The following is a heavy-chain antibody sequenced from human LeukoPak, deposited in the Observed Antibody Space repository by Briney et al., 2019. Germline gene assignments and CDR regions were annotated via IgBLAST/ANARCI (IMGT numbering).Heavy chain of an antibody. V-gene: IGHV4-39*07. CDR1: GGSISSSSYY. J-gene: IGHJ3*02. CDR2: IYYSGST. CDR3: ARDVCSGGSCQKEIKYYYDSSGYLRQPGYLDAFDI. Sequence: SETLSLTCTVSGGSISSSSYYWGWIRQPPGKGLEWIGSIYYSGSTYYNPSLKSRVTISVDTSKNQFSLKLSSVTAADTAVYYCARDVCSGGSCQKEIKYYYDSSGYLRQPGYLDAFDIWGQGTMVTVSS. D-gene: IGHD3-22*01.